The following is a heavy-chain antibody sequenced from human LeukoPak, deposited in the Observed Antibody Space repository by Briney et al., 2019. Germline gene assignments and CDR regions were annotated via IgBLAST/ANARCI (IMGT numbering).Heavy chain of an antibody. V-gene: IGHV4-30-2*01. J-gene: IGHJ4*02. CDR1: GGSISSGGYS. D-gene: IGHD6-13*01. CDR2: IYHSGST. CDR3: ARARIAAAGLYYFDY. Sequence: SETLSLTCAVSGGSISSGGYSWSWNRQPPGKGLEWIGYIYHSGSTYYNPSLKSRVTISVDRSKNQFSLKLSSVTAADTAVYYCARARIAAAGLYYFDYWGQGTLVTVSS.